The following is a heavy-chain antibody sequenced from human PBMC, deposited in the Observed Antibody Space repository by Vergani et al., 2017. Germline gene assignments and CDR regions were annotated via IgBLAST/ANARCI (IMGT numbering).Heavy chain of an antibody. V-gene: IGHV3-49*03. Sequence: EVQLVESGGGLVPPGRSLRLSCAASGFSFGDYAMTWSPRPPGKGLEWVAFIRNKAYGGTTEYAASVKGRFTISRDDSKRLAYLQLSGLKTEDTAVYFCSRGRGYSFGYSDYWGQGTLVTVSS. D-gene: IGHD5-18*01. J-gene: IGHJ4*02. CDR2: IRNKAYGGTT. CDR1: GFSFGDYA. CDR3: SRGRGYSFGYSDY.